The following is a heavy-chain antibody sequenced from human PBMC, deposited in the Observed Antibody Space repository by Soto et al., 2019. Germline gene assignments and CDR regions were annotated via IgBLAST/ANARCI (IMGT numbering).Heavy chain of an antibody. CDR1: GGSISSGRVS. CDR3: ARWVYYYGMDV. J-gene: IGHJ6*02. V-gene: IGHV4-30-2*01. Sequence: ILSLTCAVSGGSISSGRVSWSWIRQPPGKGLEWIGYISHSGNTYYNPSLKSRVTISVDGSKNEFSLRLRSVTAADTAVHYCARWVYYYGMDVWGQGTTVTVSS. CDR2: ISHSGNT.